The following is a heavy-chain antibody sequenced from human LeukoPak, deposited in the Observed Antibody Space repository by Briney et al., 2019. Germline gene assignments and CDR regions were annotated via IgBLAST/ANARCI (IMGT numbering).Heavy chain of an antibody. V-gene: IGHV3-33*06. CDR2: IWYDGTNK. J-gene: IGHJ5*02. CDR1: GFTFSAYD. D-gene: IGHD4-17*01. Sequence: GGSLRLSCAASGFTFSAYDMHWVRQAPGKGLEWVAIIWYDGTNKYYADSVKGRFTISRDNSKNTLYLQMNSLRAEDTAMYYCAKKAGNDYGDQNWFDPWGQGTLVTVSS. CDR3: AKKAGNDYGDQNWFDP.